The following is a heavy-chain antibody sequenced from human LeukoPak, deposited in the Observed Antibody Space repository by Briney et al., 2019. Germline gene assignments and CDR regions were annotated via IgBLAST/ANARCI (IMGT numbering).Heavy chain of an antibody. D-gene: IGHD6-13*01. CDR3: ARGLFAAAGDPYFDY. CDR1: GGSISSGSYY. Sequence: SETLSLTCTVSGGSISSGSYYWSWIRQPAGKGLEWIVRIYTSGSTNYNPSLKSRVTMSVDTSKNQFSLKLSSVTAADTAVYYCARGLFAAAGDPYFDYWGQGTLVTVSS. J-gene: IGHJ4*02. V-gene: IGHV4-61*02. CDR2: IYTSGST.